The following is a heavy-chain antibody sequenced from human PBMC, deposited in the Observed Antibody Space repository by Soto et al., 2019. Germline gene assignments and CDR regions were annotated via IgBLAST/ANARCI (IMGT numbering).Heavy chain of an antibody. D-gene: IGHD1-26*01. V-gene: IGHV3-7*01. CDR3: GRDAGSRFDY. CDR2: MNRDGSEK. Sequence: GGSLRLSCAASGFTFSSYWMTWARQAPGKGLEWVASMNRDGSEKRYVDSVEGRFTISRENAKNSLFLQMNSLSPDDTAVYYCGRDAGSRFDYWGQGSLVTVSS. J-gene: IGHJ4*02. CDR1: GFTFSSYW.